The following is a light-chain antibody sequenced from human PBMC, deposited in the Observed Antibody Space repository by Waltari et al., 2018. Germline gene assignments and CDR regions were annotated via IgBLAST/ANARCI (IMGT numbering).Light chain of an antibody. V-gene: IGKV1-39*01. Sequence: DIQMTQSPSSLSASVGGRVTITCRASQSISSYLNWYQQKPGKAPKLLIYAASSLQSGVPSRFSGSGSGTDFTLTISSLQPDDSATYYCQQYHDYSTFGQGTKLEIK. CDR2: AAS. J-gene: IGKJ2*01. CDR1: QSISSY. CDR3: QQYHDYST.